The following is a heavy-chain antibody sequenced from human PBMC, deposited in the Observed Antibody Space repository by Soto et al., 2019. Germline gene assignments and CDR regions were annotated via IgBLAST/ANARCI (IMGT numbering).Heavy chain of an antibody. CDR1: GGTFSSYA. D-gene: IGHD3-3*01. Sequence: QVQLVQSGAEVKKPGSSVKASCKASGGTFSSYAISWVRQAPGQGLEWMGGVIPIFGTANYAQKFQGRVTIPADESTSTDYMELSSLRSEDTAVYYCARDLHYYDFWSGYPNPLYYYGMDFWGQGTTVTDSS. J-gene: IGHJ6*02. CDR3: ARDLHYYDFWSGYPNPLYYYGMDF. CDR2: VIPIFGTA. V-gene: IGHV1-69*01.